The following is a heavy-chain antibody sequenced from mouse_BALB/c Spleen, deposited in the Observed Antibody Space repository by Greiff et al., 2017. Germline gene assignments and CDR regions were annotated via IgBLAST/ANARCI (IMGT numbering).Heavy chain of an antibody. CDR1: GYTFSSYW. V-gene: IGHV1-9*01. J-gene: IGHJ3*01. CDR3: ARGFQSFAY. CDR2: ILPGSGST. Sequence: QVQLQQSGAELMKPGASVKISCKATGYTFSSYWIEWVKQRPGHGLEWIGEILPGSGSTNYNEKFKGKATFTADTSSNTAYMQLSSLTSEDSAVYYCARGFQSFAYWGQGTLVTVSA.